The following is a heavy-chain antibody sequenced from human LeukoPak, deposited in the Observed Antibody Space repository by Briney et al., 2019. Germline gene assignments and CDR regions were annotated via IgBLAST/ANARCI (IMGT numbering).Heavy chain of an antibody. D-gene: IGHD6-13*01. CDR2: IYYSGST. CDR1: GGSISSHY. V-gene: IGHV4-59*08. Sequence: PSETLSLTCTVSGGSISSHYWSWIRQPPGKGLEWIGYIYYSGSTNYNPSLKSRVTISVDTSKNQFSLKLSSVTAADTAVYYCARETYSSSWSYPDYWGQGTLVTVSS. CDR3: ARETYSSSWSYPDY. J-gene: IGHJ4*02.